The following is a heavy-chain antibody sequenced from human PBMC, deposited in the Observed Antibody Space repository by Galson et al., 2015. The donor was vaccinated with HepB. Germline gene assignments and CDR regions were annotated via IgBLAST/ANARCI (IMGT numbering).Heavy chain of an antibody. CDR3: AREYNYDYGTTSFDF. CDR1: GYTFTDYY. CDR2: ISPSGGGT. V-gene: IGHV1-46*01. D-gene: IGHD4/OR15-4a*01. Sequence: SVKVSCKASGYTFTDYYMHWVRQAPGQGLEWMGIISPSGGGTSYAQKFQGKLTLTRDTSASTVYMDLSSLRSGDTAVYFCAREYNYDYGTTSFDFWGRGTLVTVSS. J-gene: IGHJ4*02.